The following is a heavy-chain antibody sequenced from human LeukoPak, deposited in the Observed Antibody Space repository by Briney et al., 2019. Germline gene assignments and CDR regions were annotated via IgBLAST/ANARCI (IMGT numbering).Heavy chain of an antibody. V-gene: IGHV4-59*01. Sequence: SETLSLTCTVSGGSISSYYWSWIRQPPGKGLEWIGYIYYSGSTNYNPSLKSRVTISVDTSKNQFSLKLSSVTAADTAVYYCARGAIRAVAGFDYWGQGTLVTVSS. CDR2: IYYSGST. D-gene: IGHD6-19*01. CDR1: GGSISSYY. CDR3: ARGAIRAVAGFDY. J-gene: IGHJ4*02.